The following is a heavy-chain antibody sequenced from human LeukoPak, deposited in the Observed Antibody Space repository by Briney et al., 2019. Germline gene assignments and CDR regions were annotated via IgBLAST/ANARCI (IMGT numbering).Heavy chain of an antibody. D-gene: IGHD4-17*01. V-gene: IGHV3-11*01. J-gene: IGHJ3*02. CDR3: ARGSGAPDTFDI. Sequence: VSYIGRRGRTIYCADSVKGRFTISRDNAKTSLYLQMNSLRAEDTAVYYCARGSGAPDTFDIWGQGTMVTVSS. CDR2: IGRRGRTI.